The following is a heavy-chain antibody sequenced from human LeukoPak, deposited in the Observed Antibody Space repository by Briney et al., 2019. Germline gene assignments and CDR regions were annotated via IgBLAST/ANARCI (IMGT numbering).Heavy chain of an antibody. Sequence: PGGSLRLSCAASGFTFSDYYMSWIRQAPGKGLEWVSYISSSGSTIYYADSVKGRFTISRGNAKNSLYLQMNSLRAEDTAVYYCARAPPAAYYYDSSGYPFDYWGQGTLVTVSS. D-gene: IGHD3-22*01. CDR3: ARAPPAAYYYDSSGYPFDY. J-gene: IGHJ4*02. CDR1: GFTFSDYY. CDR2: ISSSGSTI. V-gene: IGHV3-11*01.